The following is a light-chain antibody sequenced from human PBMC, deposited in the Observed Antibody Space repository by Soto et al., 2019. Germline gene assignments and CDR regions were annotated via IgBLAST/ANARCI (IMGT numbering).Light chain of an antibody. V-gene: IGKV3-20*01. J-gene: IGKJ4*01. CDR3: QQSYSTPRG. CDR1: QIVSNNY. CDR2: GAS. Sequence: EIVLTQSPCTLSLSPWERSTLSCMASQIVSNNYLAWYQQKPGQAPRLLIYGASTRATGIPDRFSGSGSGTDFTLTISSLQPEDFATYYCQQSYSTPRGFGGGTKVDIK.